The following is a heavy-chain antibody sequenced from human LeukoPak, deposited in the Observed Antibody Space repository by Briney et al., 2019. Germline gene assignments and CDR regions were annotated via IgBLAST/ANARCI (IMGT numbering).Heavy chain of an antibody. Sequence: ASVKVSCTASGYTFTGYYMHWVRQAPGQGLEWMGWINPNSGGTNYAQKFQGRVTMTRDTSISTAYMELSRLRSDDTAVYYCARGVGWLRRPYYYYGMDVWGQGTTVTVSS. CDR2: INPNSGGT. J-gene: IGHJ6*02. D-gene: IGHD5-12*01. CDR1: GYTFTGYY. CDR3: ARGVGWLRRPYYYYGMDV. V-gene: IGHV1-2*02.